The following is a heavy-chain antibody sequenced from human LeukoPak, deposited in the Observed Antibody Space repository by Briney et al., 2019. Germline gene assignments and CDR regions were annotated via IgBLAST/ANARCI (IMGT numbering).Heavy chain of an antibody. J-gene: IGHJ6*02. D-gene: IGHD2-15*01. CDR3: ARDNLGYCSGGSCKNAYWYYGMDV. CDR2: LYSGGTT. CDR1: GFTVSTNY. Sequence: GGSLRLSCAASGFTVSTNYMSWVRQAPGKGLEWVSVLYSGGTTYYADSVKGRFTISRDNSKNTLYLQMNSLRAEDTAVYYCARDNLGYCSGGSCKNAYWYYGMDVWGQGTTVTVSS. V-gene: IGHV3-66*01.